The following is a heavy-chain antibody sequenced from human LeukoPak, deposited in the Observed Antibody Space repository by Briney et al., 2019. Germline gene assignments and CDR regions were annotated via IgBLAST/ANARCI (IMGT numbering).Heavy chain of an antibody. CDR3: ATWDAVAGTGVRLWGPPYYYYYMDV. CDR2: ISSRSSYI. CDR1: GFTFSSHG. J-gene: IGHJ6*03. Sequence: GGTLRLSCAASGFTFSSHGMSWVRHPPAKGREGGSSISSRSSYIYSADSVTGRFTISRDNAKNSPYLQMNSLRAEDTAVYYCATWDAVAGTGVRLWGPPYYYYYMDVWGKGTTVTVSS. D-gene: IGHD6-19*01. V-gene: IGHV3-21*01.